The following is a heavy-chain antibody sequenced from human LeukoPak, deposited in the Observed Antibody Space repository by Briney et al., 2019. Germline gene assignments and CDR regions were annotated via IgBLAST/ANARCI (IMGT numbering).Heavy chain of an antibody. CDR3: VRHPSSSGWAFDY. Sequence: GRSLRLSCAASGFTFSTYAMHWVRQAPGKGLEWVAMIWYDGNNKHYVDSVKGRFTISRDNSKNTLDLQMNSLRADDTAVYYCVRHPSSSGWAFDYWGQGTLVTVSS. CDR1: GFTFSTYA. D-gene: IGHD6-19*01. CDR2: IWYDGNNK. V-gene: IGHV3-33*01. J-gene: IGHJ4*02.